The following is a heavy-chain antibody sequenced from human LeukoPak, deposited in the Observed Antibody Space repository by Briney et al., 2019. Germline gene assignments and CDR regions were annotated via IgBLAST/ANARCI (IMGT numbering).Heavy chain of an antibody. V-gene: IGHV3-23*01. D-gene: IGHD5-18*01. CDR3: AKGSRPGYSYGPREYYYYMDV. CDR2: ISGSGGST. CDR1: GFTFSSYG. Sequence: GGTLRLSCAASGFTFSSYGMSWVRQAPGKGLEWVSAISGSGGSTFYADSVKGRLTISRDNSKNTLYLQMSSLRAEDTAVYYCAKGSRPGYSYGPREYYYYMDVWGKGTTVTVSS. J-gene: IGHJ6*03.